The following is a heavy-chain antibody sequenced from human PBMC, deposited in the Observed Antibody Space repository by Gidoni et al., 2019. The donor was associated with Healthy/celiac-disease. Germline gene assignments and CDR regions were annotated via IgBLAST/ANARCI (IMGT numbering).Heavy chain of an antibody. J-gene: IGHJ6*02. CDR3: ARNEVYCSGGSCQRTPGPHYYYYYGMDV. V-gene: IGHV3-48*03. Sequence: EVQLVESGGGLVQPGGSLRPSCAASSFTLRSYEVNWVRQSPGQGLEWFSYIMSRGSTIYYAESVKGRLTISRDNAKNSLYLQMNSLRAEETAVYYCARNEVYCSGGSCQRTPGPHYYYYYGMDVWGQGTTVTVSS. CDR1: SFTLRSYE. D-gene: IGHD2-15*01. CDR2: IMSRGSTI.